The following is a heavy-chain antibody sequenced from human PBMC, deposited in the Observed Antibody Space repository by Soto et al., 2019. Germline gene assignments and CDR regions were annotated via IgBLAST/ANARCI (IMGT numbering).Heavy chain of an antibody. CDR3: ARVFGDYHIDAFDI. J-gene: IGHJ3*02. D-gene: IGHD4-17*01. CDR1: GFSLSSYE. CDR2: ISRSGSPI. Sequence: EAQLVESGGGLVQPGGSLRLSCTAFGFSLSSYEMDWVRQAPGKGLEWVSHISRSGSPIYYADSVKGRFTISRDNAKNSVFLQMNSLRAEDTAVYYCARVFGDYHIDAFDIWGQGTMVTVSS. V-gene: IGHV3-48*03.